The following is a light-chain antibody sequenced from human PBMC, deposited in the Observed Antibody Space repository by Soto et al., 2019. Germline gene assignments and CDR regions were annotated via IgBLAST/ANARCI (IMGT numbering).Light chain of an antibody. CDR1: QSVSSN. CDR2: GAS. V-gene: IGKV3-15*01. Sequence: EIVMTQSPATLSVSPGERATLSCRASQSVSSNLAWYQQKPGQAPRLLIYGASTRATGIPARFSGSGSGTEFTLTLSSLQSEDFAVYYGQQYNNWWTFGQGTKVEIK. CDR3: QQYNNWWT. J-gene: IGKJ1*01.